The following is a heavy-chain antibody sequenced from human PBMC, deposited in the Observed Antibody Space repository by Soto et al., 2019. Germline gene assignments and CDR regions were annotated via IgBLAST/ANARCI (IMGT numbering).Heavy chain of an antibody. CDR3: VRDHLWAFDY. CDR2: ISPAGNSV. D-gene: IGHD3-16*01. CDR1: GFTFSSYS. J-gene: IGHJ4*02. Sequence: QPGGSLRLSCVASGFTFSSYSINWIRQAPGKGPEWVSWISPAGNSVDYTDSVKGRFTISRDNAEKSLRLEMNSLRDEDTAVYYCVRDHLWAFDYWGQGTLVTVSS. V-gene: IGHV3-48*02.